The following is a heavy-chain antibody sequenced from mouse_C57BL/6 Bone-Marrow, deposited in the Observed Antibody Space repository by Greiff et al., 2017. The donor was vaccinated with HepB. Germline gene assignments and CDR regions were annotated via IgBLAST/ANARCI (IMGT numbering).Heavy chain of an antibody. V-gene: IGHV1-50*01. CDR2: IDPSDSYT. Sequence: QVQLKQPGAELVKPGASVKLSCKASGYTFTSYWMQWVKQRPGQGLEWIGEIDPSDSYTNYNQKFKGKATLTADKSSSTAYMQLSSLTSEDSAVYFCARSGYWGQGTTLTVSS. CDR1: GYTFTSYW. CDR3: ARSGY. J-gene: IGHJ2*01. D-gene: IGHD3-1*01.